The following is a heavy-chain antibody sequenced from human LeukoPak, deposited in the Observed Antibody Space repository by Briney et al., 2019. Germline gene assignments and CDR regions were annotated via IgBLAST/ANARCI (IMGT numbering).Heavy chain of an antibody. Sequence: SETLSLTCTVSNGSISSGSYYWGWIRQPPGKGLEWIGSIYYSGNTYYNPSLKSRVTISVDTSKDQFSLKLSSVTAADTAIYYCARDTKQWLLLTTLFDYWGQGTLVTVSS. CDR3: ARDTKQWLLLTTLFDY. V-gene: IGHV4-39*07. CDR1: NGSISSGSYY. CDR2: IYYSGNT. J-gene: IGHJ4*02. D-gene: IGHD6-19*01.